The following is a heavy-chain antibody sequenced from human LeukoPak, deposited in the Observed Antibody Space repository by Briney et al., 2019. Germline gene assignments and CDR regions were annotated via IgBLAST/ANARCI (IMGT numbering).Heavy chain of an antibody. V-gene: IGHV1-46*01. CDR2: INPRDGGT. Sequence: ASVKVSCKASGYSITSYYMHWVRQAPGQGLDWVGVINPRDGGTTYAQKFQGRVTMTTDMSTSTVYMELSSLRIEDTAVYYCARGGNSGWRTPNDDYWGQGTLVTVSS. CDR3: ARGGNSGWRTPNDDY. D-gene: IGHD6-19*01. J-gene: IGHJ4*02. CDR1: GYSITSYY.